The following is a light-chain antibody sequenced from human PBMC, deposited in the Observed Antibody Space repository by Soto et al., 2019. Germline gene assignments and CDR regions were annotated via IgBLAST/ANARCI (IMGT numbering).Light chain of an antibody. V-gene: IGKV1-17*01. J-gene: IGKJ1*01. CDR1: RGIRND. Sequence: DIQMTPSPSSLSASAGDRVTITCRASRGIRNDLAWYQQKPGKAPKRLIYAASTLESGVPPRFSGSGSGTEFTLTISSLQPEDFATYYCLQYNNYPRTFGQGTRVEIK. CDR3: LQYNNYPRT. CDR2: AAS.